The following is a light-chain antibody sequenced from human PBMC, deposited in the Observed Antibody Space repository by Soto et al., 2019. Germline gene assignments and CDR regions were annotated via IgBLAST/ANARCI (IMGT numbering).Light chain of an antibody. J-gene: IGKJ2*01. CDR2: GAS. V-gene: IGKV3-20*01. Sequence: EIVLTQSPGTLSLSPGERATLSCRASQSVSSSYLAWYQQKPGQAPRLLIYGASSRATGIPDRFSGSGSGTDFTLIISRLEPEDSALYFCQPYGSSQTFGQATKREI. CDR1: QSVSSSY. CDR3: QPYGSSQT.